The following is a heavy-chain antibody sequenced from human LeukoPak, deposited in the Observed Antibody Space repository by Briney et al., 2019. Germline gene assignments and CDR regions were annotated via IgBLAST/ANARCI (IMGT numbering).Heavy chain of an antibody. V-gene: IGHV4-59*01. Sequence: PSETLSLTCTVSGGSISSYYWSWIRQPPGKGLEWIGYIYYRGSTNCNPSLKSRVTISVDTSKNQFSLKLSSVTAADTAVYYCARALVSPNWFDPWGQGTLVTVSS. J-gene: IGHJ5*02. CDR3: ARALVSPNWFDP. D-gene: IGHD2-2*01. CDR1: GGSISSYY. CDR2: IYYRGST.